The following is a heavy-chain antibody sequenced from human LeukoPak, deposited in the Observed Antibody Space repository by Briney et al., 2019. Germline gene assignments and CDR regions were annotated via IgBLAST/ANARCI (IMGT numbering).Heavy chain of an antibody. J-gene: IGHJ4*02. Sequence: GGSLRLSCAASGFTFSSYGMRWVRQAPGKGLEWVAVISYDGSNKYYADSVKGRFTISRDNSKNTLYLQMNSLRAEDTAVYYCASQERGDYYGSGSYRDYWGQGTLVTVSS. D-gene: IGHD3-10*01. CDR2: ISYDGSNK. CDR1: GFTFSSYG. V-gene: IGHV3-30*03. CDR3: ASQERGDYYGSGSYRDY.